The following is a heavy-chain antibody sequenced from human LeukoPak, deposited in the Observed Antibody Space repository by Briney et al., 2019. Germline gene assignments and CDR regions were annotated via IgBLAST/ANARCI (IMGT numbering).Heavy chain of an antibody. V-gene: IGHV3-30*03. D-gene: IGHD5-18*01. Sequence: GGSLRLSCAASGFTFRSFGMHWVRQAPGKGLEWVAVTSYDGGDKYYADSVKGRFTISRDNAKNSLYLQMNSLRAEDTAVYYCATDTGYSYGSSDYWGQGTLVTVSS. J-gene: IGHJ4*02. CDR1: GFTFRSFG. CDR2: TSYDGGDK. CDR3: ATDTGYSYGSSDY.